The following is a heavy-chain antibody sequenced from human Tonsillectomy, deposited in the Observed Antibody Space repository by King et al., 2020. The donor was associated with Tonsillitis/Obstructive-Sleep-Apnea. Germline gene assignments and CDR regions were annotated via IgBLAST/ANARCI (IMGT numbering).Heavy chain of an antibody. CDR3: ARHVRDGYGTNFDY. V-gene: IGHV4-39*01. J-gene: IGHJ4*02. Sequence: QLQESGPGLVKPSETLSLTCSVSGHSIRSSSYHWGWIRQPPGKGLEWIGTIYYTGSTYYNPSLKSRVTISVDTSKNQFSLKLSSVTAADSAVYYCARHVRDGYGTNFDYWGQGTLVTVSS. CDR2: IYYTGST. CDR1: GHSIRSSSYH. D-gene: IGHD5-24*01.